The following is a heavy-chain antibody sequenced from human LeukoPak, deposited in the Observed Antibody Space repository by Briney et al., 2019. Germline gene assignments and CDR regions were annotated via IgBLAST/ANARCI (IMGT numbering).Heavy chain of an antibody. CDR3: ARDYDCEDAGGFDY. J-gene: IGHJ4*02. CDR2: ISSSGSTI. D-gene: IGHD2-21*02. V-gene: IGHV3-48*03. Sequence: PGGSLRLSCAASGFTFSSYEMNWVRQAPGKGLEWVSYISSSGSTIYYADSVKGRFTISRDNAKNSLYLQMNSLRAEDTAVYYCARDYDCEDAGGFDYWGQGTLVTVSS. CDR1: GFTFSSYE.